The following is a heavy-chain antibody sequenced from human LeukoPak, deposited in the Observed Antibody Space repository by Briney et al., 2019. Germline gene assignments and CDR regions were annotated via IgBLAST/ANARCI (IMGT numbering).Heavy chain of an antibody. V-gene: IGHV3-43*02. Sequence: GGSLRLSCAASGFTFDDYAMHWVRQAPGKGLEWVSLISGDGGSTYYADSVKGRFTISRDNSKNSLYLQMNSLRTEDTALYCCAKGPGDSSGYYLFDYWGQGTLVTVSS. CDR1: GFTFDDYA. CDR3: AKGPGDSSGYYLFDY. D-gene: IGHD3-22*01. CDR2: ISGDGGST. J-gene: IGHJ4*02.